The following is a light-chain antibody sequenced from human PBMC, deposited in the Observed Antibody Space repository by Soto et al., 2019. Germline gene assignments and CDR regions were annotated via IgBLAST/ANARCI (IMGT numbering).Light chain of an antibody. V-gene: IGKV4-1*01. CDR3: QQYYSTPWT. CDR2: WAS. CDR1: QSVLYSSNNKNY. J-gene: IGKJ1*01. Sequence: DIVMTQSPDSLAVSLGERATINCKSSQSVLYSSNNKNYLAWYQQKQGQPPKVLIYWASTRESGVPDRFSGSGSGTDFTLTISSLQAEDVAVYYCQQYYSTPWTFGKGTKVEIE.